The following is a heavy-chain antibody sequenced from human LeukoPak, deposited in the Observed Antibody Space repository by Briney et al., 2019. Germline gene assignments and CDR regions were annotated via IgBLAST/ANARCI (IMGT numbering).Heavy chain of an antibody. CDR2: ISSSSSYI. Sequence: GGPLRLSCAASGFTFSSYSMNWVRQAPGKRLEWVSSISSSSSYIYYADSVKGRFTISRDNSKNTLYLQMNSLRAEDTAVYYCARDHDDFWSGYASLDYWGQGTLVTVSS. CDR3: ARDHDDFWSGYASLDY. V-gene: IGHV3-21*01. CDR1: GFTFSSYS. J-gene: IGHJ4*02. D-gene: IGHD3-3*01.